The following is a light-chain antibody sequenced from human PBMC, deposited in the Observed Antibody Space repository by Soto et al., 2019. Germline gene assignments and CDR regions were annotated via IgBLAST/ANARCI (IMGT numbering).Light chain of an antibody. Sequence: DIQITQSPSSLSASVGDRVTITCRASQGISTYLNWYQQKPGKAPKVLIYAASSLQSGVPSRFSGSGSETDFTLTISSLQPEDFETYSCQQSNSITWTFGQGTKVDIK. CDR1: QGISTY. V-gene: IGKV1-39*01. J-gene: IGKJ1*01. CDR2: AAS. CDR3: QQSNSITWT.